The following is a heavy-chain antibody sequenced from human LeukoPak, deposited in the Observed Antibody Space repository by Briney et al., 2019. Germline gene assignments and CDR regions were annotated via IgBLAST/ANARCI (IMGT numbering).Heavy chain of an antibody. Sequence: GGSLRLSCAASGVTFSSSAMSWVRQAPGKGLEWVSSISGSGSGGSTYYANSVKGRFTISRDNAKNSLYLQMNSLRAEDTAVYYCAREGYSYGLDNWFDPWGQGTLVTVSS. V-gene: IGHV3-23*01. D-gene: IGHD5-18*01. CDR2: ISGSGSGGST. CDR1: GVTFSSSA. CDR3: AREGYSYGLDNWFDP. J-gene: IGHJ5*02.